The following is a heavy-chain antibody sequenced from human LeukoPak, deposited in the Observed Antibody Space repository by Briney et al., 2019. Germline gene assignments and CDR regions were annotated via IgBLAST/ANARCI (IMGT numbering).Heavy chain of an antibody. CDR2: ISSSSSYI. V-gene: IGHV3-21*01. Sequence: PGGSLRLSCAASGFTFSSYSMNWVCQAPGKGLEWVSSISSSSSYIYYADSVKGRFTISRDNAKNSLYLQMNSLRAEDTAVYYCAREVSRFLKWLPSGSYGMDVWGQGTTVTVSS. D-gene: IGHD3-3*01. J-gene: IGHJ6*02. CDR1: GFTFSSYS. CDR3: AREVSRFLKWLPSGSYGMDV.